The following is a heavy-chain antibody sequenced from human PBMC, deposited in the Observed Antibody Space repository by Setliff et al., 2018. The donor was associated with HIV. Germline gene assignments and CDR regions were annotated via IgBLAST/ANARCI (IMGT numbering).Heavy chain of an antibody. D-gene: IGHD3-22*01. Sequence: PSKTLSLTCAVYGGSFTNYFWSWIRQSPGKGLEWIGEINHSGRTKYNPSLKSRVTMSVDTSKNQFSLKLKSVTAADTAVYYCAREDTTGYYSLSAFDIWGQGTLVTVSS. CDR1: GGSFTNYF. J-gene: IGHJ3*02. V-gene: IGHV4-34*01. CDR3: AREDTTGYYSLSAFDI. CDR2: INHSGRT.